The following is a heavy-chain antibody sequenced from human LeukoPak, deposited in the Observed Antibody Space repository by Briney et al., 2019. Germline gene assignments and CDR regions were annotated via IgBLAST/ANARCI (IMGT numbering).Heavy chain of an antibody. D-gene: IGHD4/OR15-4a*01. CDR3: ARGMIRGALWCVDF. V-gene: IGHV3-21*01. CDR2: ISSSGSYK. Sequence: PGGSLRLSCAASGFHFSSHSMHWIRQAPGKGLEGVSSISSSGSYKYYADSLKGRLTVSRDNAGNSVFLLLQSLTVEDTAVYYCARGMIRGALWCVDFWGLGSLVTVSS. J-gene: IGHJ4*02. CDR1: GFHFSSHS.